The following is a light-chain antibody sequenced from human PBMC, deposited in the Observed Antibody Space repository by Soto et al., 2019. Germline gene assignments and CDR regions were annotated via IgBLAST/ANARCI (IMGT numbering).Light chain of an antibody. CDR3: QQGHSTPIT. J-gene: IGKJ5*01. CDR1: QSISSY. V-gene: IGKV1-39*01. CDR2: AAS. Sequence: DIQMTQSPSSLSASVGDRVTITCRASQSISSYLNWYQQKPGKAPKLLIYAASSLQSGVPSRFSGSGSGTDFTLTTSSLQPEDFATYYCQQGHSTPITFGQGTRLEIK.